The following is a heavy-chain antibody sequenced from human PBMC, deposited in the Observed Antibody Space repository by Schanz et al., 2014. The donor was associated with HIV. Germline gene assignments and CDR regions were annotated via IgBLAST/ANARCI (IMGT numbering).Heavy chain of an antibody. J-gene: IGHJ3*02. Sequence: QVQLVESGGGLVKPGGSLRLSCAASGFTFSDYYMSWIRQAPGKGLEWVSYISSSGSTIYYADSVKGRFTISRDNAKNSLFLHMNSLRAEDTALYFCARDVAGCSGTSCYSDAFDIWGQGTLVTVSS. CDR2: ISSSGSTI. D-gene: IGHD2-2*01. V-gene: IGHV3-11*04. CDR3: ARDVAGCSGTSCYSDAFDI. CDR1: GFTFSDYY.